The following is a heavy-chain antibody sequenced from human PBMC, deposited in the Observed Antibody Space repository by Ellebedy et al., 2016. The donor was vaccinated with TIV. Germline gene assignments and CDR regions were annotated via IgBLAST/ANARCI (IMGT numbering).Heavy chain of an antibody. V-gene: IGHV3-66*01. D-gene: IGHD3-10*01. Sequence: GGSLRLSCAASGFTFSSYAMSWVRQAPGKGLEWVSVIYSGGDTDYADSVKGRFTVFRDISKNTLYLQMNSLRADDTAVYYCARKYTYGFNWGQGTLVTVSS. CDR3: ARKYTYGFN. J-gene: IGHJ4*02. CDR2: IYSGGDT. CDR1: GFTFSSYA.